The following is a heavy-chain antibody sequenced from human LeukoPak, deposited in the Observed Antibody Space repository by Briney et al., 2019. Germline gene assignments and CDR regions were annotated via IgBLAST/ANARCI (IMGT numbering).Heavy chain of an antibody. V-gene: IGHV4-59*01. CDR3: AGRLWRRDGYNLSAFDI. J-gene: IGHJ3*02. Sequence: PSETLSLTCTDSGGSTSSYYWNWIRQPPGKGLEWIGYIYYSGSTNYNPSLKSRVTISVDTSKNQFSLKLSSVTAADTAVYYCAGRLWRRDGYNLSAFDIWGQGTMVTVSS. D-gene: IGHD5-24*01. CDR1: GGSTSSYY. CDR2: IYYSGST.